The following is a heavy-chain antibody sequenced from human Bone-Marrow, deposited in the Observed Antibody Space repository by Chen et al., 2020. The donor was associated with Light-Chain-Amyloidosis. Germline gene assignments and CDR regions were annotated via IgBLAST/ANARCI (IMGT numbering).Heavy chain of an antibody. D-gene: IGHD1-26*01. CDR1: GDSVTTRSHY. J-gene: IGHJ4*02. CDR3: AYAEIVGVSS. V-gene: IGHV4-39*07. Sequence: QLQLQESGPGQVAPSRTLSLTCSVSGDSVTTRSHYWAWIRQSPRKGLEWIGSIYHSGSTYYNPSLKSRVTISVDTSKNQFSLKLSSVTAADTAVYYCAYAEIVGVSSWGQGTLVTVSS. CDR2: IYHSGST.